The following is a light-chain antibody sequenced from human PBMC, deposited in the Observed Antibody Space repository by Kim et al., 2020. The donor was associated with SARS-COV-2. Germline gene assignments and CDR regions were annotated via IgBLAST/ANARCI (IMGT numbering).Light chain of an antibody. J-gene: IGLJ2*01. CDR2: GKN. CDR3: NSRDSSTNHLV. V-gene: IGLV3-19*01. CDR1: SLRNYY. Sequence: SSELTQDPAVSVALGQTVRITCQGDSLRNYYASWYQQKPGQAPVVVIYGKNNRLSGIPDRFSGSTSENTASLTITGAQAEDEAVYYCNSRDSSTNHLVFGGGTQLTVL.